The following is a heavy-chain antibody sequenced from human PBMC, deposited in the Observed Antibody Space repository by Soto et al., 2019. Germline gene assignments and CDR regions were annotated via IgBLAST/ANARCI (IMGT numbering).Heavy chain of an antibody. D-gene: IGHD6-6*01. CDR3: ARERSDSSSTNNWFDP. Sequence: QVQLQESGPGLVKPSQTLSLTCTVSGGSISSGGYYWIWIRQHPGKGLEGIGYIYYSGSTYYNPSLKSRVTISVDTSKNQFSLKLSSVTAADTAVYYCARERSDSSSTNNWFDPWGQGPLVTVSS. CDR1: GGSISSGGYY. CDR2: IYYSGST. V-gene: IGHV4-31*03. J-gene: IGHJ5*02.